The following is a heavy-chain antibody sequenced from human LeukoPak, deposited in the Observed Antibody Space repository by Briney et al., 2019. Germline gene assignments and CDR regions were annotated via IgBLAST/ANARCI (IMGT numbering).Heavy chain of an antibody. CDR1: GITFTNSA. CDR2: ISGSGSHT. J-gene: IGHJ3*01. CDR3: TKDPNGDYVGAFDF. D-gene: IGHD4-17*01. V-gene: IGHV3-23*01. Sequence: GGSLRLSCAASGITFTNSAVSWVRQAPGKGLEWVSAISGSGSHTYYADAVKGRVTISRDRNTLYLQMNSLRAEDTAVYYCTKDPNGDYVGAFDFWGQGTMVTVSS.